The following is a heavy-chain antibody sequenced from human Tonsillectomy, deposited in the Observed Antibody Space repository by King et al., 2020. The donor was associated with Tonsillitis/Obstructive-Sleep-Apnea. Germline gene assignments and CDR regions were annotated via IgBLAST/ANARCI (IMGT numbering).Heavy chain of an antibody. J-gene: IGHJ5*02. Sequence: VQLPQSGPGLVKPSQTLSLPCAISGDSVSSNSAAWNWIRQSPSRGLEWLGRTYYRSKWYNDYAVSVKSRITINPDTSKNQFSLQLNSVTPEDTAVYYCARDYDYYDSSGYYHTWFDPWGQGTLVTVSS. CDR3: ARDYDYYDSSGYYHTWFDP. D-gene: IGHD3-22*01. V-gene: IGHV6-1*01. CDR1: GDSVSSNSAA. CDR2: TYYRSKWYN.